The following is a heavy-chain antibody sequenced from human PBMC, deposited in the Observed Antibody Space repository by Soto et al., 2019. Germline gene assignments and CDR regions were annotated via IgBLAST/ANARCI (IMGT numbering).Heavy chain of an antibody. CDR2: IYPGDSDT. CDR1: GYSFTSYW. Sequence: GESLKISCKGSGYSFTSYWIGWVRQMPGKGLEWMGIIYPGDSDTRYSPSFQGQVTISADKSISTAYLQWSSLKASDTAMYYCARGCYSGSYLRCAFDIWGQGTMLTVSS. CDR3: ARGCYSGSYLRCAFDI. D-gene: IGHD1-26*01. V-gene: IGHV5-51*01. J-gene: IGHJ3*02.